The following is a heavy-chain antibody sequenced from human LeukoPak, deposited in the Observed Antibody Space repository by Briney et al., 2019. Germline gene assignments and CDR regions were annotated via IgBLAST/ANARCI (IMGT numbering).Heavy chain of an antibody. CDR2: INPDDSDI. V-gene: IGHV5-51*01. CDR1: GDSLPSQW. Sequence: GESLKISCKASGDSLPSQWIAWVRQMPGRGLEWMGIINPDDSDIRYNPSFQGQVTISADRSLNTAYLQWSSLKASDTAMYYCARRDGTTVYWYFDLWGRGTLVTVSS. J-gene: IGHJ2*01. CDR3: ARRDGTTVYWYFDL. D-gene: IGHD1-7*01.